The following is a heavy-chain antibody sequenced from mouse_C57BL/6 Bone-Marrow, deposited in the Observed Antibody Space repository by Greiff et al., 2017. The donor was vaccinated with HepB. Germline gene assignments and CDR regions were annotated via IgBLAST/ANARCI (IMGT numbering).Heavy chain of an antibody. V-gene: IGHV3-6*01. CDR1: GYSITSGYY. Sequence: EVQLQESGPGLVKPSQSLSLTCSVTGYSITSGYYWNWIRQFPGNKLEWMGYISYDGSNNYNPSLKNRISITRDTSKNQFFLKLNSVTTEDTATYYCAREGTVGAMDYWGQGTSVTVSS. CDR3: AREGTVGAMDY. CDR2: ISYDGSN. D-gene: IGHD1-1*01. J-gene: IGHJ4*01.